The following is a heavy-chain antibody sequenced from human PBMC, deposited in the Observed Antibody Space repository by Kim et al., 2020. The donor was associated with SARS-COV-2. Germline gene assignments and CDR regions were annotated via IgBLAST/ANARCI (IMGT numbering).Heavy chain of an antibody. CDR2: ISWDGGST. D-gene: IGHD6-13*01. CDR1: GFTFDDYA. J-gene: IGHJ4*02. Sequence: GGSLRLSCAASGFTFDDYAMHWVRQAPGKGLEWVSLISWDGGSTYYADSVKGRFTISRDNSKNSLYLQMNSLRAEDTALYYCAKDIEGVAAAGGYFDYWGQGTLVTVSS. CDR3: AKDIEGVAAAGGYFDY. V-gene: IGHV3-43D*03.